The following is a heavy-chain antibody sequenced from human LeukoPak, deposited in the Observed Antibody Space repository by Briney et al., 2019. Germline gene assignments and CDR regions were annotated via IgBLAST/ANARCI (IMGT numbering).Heavy chain of an antibody. Sequence: GGSLRLSCAASGFTFSSYGMHWVRQAPGKGLEWVAVIWYDGSNKYYADSVKGRFTISRDNSKNTLYLQMNSLRAEDTAVYYCARGNRHSSGWYDDNNWFDPWGQGTLVTVSS. CDR2: IWYDGSNK. CDR3: ARGNRHSSGWYDDNNWFDP. V-gene: IGHV3-33*01. D-gene: IGHD6-19*01. J-gene: IGHJ5*02. CDR1: GFTFSSYG.